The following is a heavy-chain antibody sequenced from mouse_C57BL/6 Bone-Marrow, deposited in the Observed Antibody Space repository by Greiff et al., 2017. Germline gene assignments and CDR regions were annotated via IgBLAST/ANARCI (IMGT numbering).Heavy chain of an antibody. Sequence: EVKLMESGGDLVKPGGSLKLSCAASGFTFSSYGMSWVRQTPDKRLEWVATISSGGSYTYYPDSVKGRFTISRDNAKNTLYLQMSSLKSEDTAMXYCARREGWFAYWGQGTLVTVSA. CDR1: GFTFSSYG. J-gene: IGHJ3*01. CDR3: ARREGWFAY. V-gene: IGHV5-6*02. CDR2: ISSGGSYT.